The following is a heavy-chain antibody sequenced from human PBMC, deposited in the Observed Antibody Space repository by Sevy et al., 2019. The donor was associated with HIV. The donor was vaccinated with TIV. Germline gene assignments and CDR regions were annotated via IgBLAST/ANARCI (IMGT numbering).Heavy chain of an antibody. V-gene: IGHV3-74*01. CDR2: INGDGSST. J-gene: IGHJ2*01. CDR1: GFTFSSYW. Sequence: GGSLRLSCAASGFTFSSYWMHWVRQAPGKGLVWVSRINGDGSSTTYADSVKGRFTISRDNAKNTLSLQMNSLRAEDTDVYYCARVVPTYYYDSSGYSSYWYFDLWGRGTLVTVSS. D-gene: IGHD3-22*01. CDR3: ARVVPTYYYDSSGYSSYWYFDL.